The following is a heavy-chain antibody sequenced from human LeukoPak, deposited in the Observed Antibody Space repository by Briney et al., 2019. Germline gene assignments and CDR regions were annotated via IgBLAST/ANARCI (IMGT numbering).Heavy chain of an antibody. CDR3: ARGEVTPAYYYGMDV. Sequence: SETLSLTCTVSGGSISSYYWSWIRQPAGKGLEWIGRIYTSGSTNYNPSLKSRVTMSVDTSKNQFSLKLSSVTAADTAVYYCARGEVTPAYYYGMDVWGQGTTVTVSS. J-gene: IGHJ6*02. D-gene: IGHD4-23*01. CDR2: IYTSGST. CDR1: GGSISSYY. V-gene: IGHV4-4*07.